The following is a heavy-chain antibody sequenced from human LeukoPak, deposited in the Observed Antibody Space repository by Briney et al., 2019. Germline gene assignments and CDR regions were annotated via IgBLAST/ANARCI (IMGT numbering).Heavy chain of an antibody. CDR2: ISRSGSTK. V-gene: IGHV3-11*01. D-gene: IGHD5-18*01. Sequence: GGSLRLSCAASGFTFSDYNMRWIRQAPGKGLEWVSSISRSGSTKYYADSVKGRFTISRDNSKNTLYLQMNSLRAEDTGVYYCAKEQGYSYGYDTNYYYYYYMDVWGKGTTVTVSS. CDR3: AKEQGYSYGYDTNYYYYYYMDV. CDR1: GFTFSDYN. J-gene: IGHJ6*03.